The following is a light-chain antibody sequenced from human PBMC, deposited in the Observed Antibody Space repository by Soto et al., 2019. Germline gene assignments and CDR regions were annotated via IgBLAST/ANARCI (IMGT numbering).Light chain of an antibody. V-gene: IGLV2-14*01. CDR1: SSDIGNYSY. Sequence: QSVLTQPASVSGSPGQSITISCTGSSSDIGNYSYVSWYQHHPGKAPKLIIYEVNIRPSGVSNRFSGSKSGNTASLTISGLQAEDEAHYHCSSYRSGNSRVFGTGTRSPS. CDR3: SSYRSGNSRV. J-gene: IGLJ1*01. CDR2: EVN.